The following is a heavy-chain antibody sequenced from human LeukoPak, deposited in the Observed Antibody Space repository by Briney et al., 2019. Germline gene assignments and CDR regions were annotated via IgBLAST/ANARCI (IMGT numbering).Heavy chain of an antibody. V-gene: IGHV3-30*04. J-gene: IGHJ4*02. CDR2: ISYDGSNK. CDR1: GFTFSSYA. CDR3: ARESGSYYYFDY. D-gene: IGHD1-26*01. Sequence: GRSLRLSCAASGFTFSSYAMHWVRQAPGKGLEWVAVISYDGSNKYYADSVQGRFTISRDNSKNPLYLQMNSLRAEDTAVYYCARESGSYYYFDYWGQGTLVTVSS.